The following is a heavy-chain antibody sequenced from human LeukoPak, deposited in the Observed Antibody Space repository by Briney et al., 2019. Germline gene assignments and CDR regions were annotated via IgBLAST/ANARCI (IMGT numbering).Heavy chain of an antibody. CDR3: AKDGPLPYTIPAFGRHFLEY. Sequence: GGSLRLSCAASGFTFSDYGMHWARLAPGKGLEWVAHVSHDGSSQNYADSVQGRFTISRDNSKNTVDLQMNSLRAEDTAVYYCAKDGPLPYTIPAFGRHFLEYWGQGTQVTVSS. V-gene: IGHV3-30*18. J-gene: IGHJ4*02. D-gene: IGHD2-2*02. CDR2: VSHDGSSQ. CDR1: GFTFSDYG.